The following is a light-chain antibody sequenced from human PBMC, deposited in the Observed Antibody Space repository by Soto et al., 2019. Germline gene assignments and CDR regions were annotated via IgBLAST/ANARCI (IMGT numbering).Light chain of an antibody. J-gene: IGKJ1*01. CDR3: QQYNNWPPSWT. Sequence: EIVMTQSPATLSVSPGERASLSCRASQSVSSNLAWYQQKPGQAPRLLIYGASTRATGTPARFSGSGSGTEFTLTISSLQSEDFAVYYCQQYNNWPPSWTFDQGTKVEIK. CDR1: QSVSSN. CDR2: GAS. V-gene: IGKV3-15*01.